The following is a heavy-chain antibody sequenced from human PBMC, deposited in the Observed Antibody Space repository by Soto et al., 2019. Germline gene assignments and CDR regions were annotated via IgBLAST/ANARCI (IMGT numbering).Heavy chain of an antibody. Sequence: QVQLVQSGAEVKKPGSSVKVSCKASGGPFNKFAITWVRQAPGQGLEWMGAIIPFFSTPNYAQRLQGRVTITADESTSTSYMELSSLRSEDTAIYYCARDRVMRGNSYYYGMDVWGQGTTVTVSS. J-gene: IGHJ6*02. CDR2: IIPFFSTP. CDR3: ARDRVMRGNSYYYGMDV. D-gene: IGHD3-10*01. V-gene: IGHV1-69*12. CDR1: GGPFNKFA.